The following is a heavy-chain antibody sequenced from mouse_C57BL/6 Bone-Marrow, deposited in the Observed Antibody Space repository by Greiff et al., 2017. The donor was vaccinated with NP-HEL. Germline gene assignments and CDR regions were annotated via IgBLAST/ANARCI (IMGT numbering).Heavy chain of an antibody. Sequence: EVKLQESGPVLVKPGPSVKISCKASGFTFTDYYMHWVKQSHGKSLEWIGLVYPYNGGTSYNQKFKGKATLTVDTSSSTAYMELNSLTSEDSAVYYCGLGHYGSSYGYFDVWGTGTTVTVSS. CDR3: GLGHYGSSYGYFDV. CDR2: VYPYNGGT. D-gene: IGHD1-1*01. J-gene: IGHJ1*03. CDR1: GFTFTDYY. V-gene: IGHV1-36*01.